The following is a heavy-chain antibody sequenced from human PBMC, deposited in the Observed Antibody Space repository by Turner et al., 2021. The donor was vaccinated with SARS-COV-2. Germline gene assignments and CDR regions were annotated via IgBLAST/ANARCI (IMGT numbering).Heavy chain of an antibody. Sequence: EVQLVESGGGFVQPGGCLRLSCAASGFTVSSNDMSWVRQAPGKGLEWASVIYSGGSTYYADAVKGRFTISRDNAKNTLYLQINSLRAEDTAVYYCAKDLKGGRGPWGQGTLVTVSS. CDR1: GFTVSSND. CDR2: IYSGGST. CDR3: AKDLKGGRGP. D-gene: IGHD1-26*01. V-gene: IGHV3-66*02. J-gene: IGHJ5*02.